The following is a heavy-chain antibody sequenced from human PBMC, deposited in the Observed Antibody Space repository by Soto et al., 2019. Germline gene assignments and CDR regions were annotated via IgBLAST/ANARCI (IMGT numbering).Heavy chain of an antibody. D-gene: IGHD2-15*01. J-gene: IGHJ6*03. CDR3: ARGGYCSCGSCYSYMDV. CDR2: MNPNSGNT. Sequence: GASVKVSCKASGYTFTSYYINWVRQATGQGLEWMGWMNPNSGNTGYAQKFQGRVTMTRNTSISTAYMELSSLRSEDTAVYYCARGGYCSCGSCYSYMDVWGKGTTVTVSS. V-gene: IGHV1-8*01. CDR1: GYTFTSYY.